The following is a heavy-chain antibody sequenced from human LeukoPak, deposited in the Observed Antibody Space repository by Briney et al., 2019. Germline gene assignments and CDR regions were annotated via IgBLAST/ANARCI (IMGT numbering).Heavy chain of an antibody. J-gene: IGHJ3*02. CDR1: GYTFTSYG. V-gene: IGHV1-18*01. D-gene: IGHD6-19*01. CDR2: ISAYNGNT. CDR3: ASLGEQWLEGLNAFDI. Sequence: VASVKVSCKASGYTFTSYGISWVRQPPGQGLEWMAWISAYNGNTNYAQKLQGRVTMTTDTSTSTAYMELRSLRSDDTAVYYCASLGEQWLEGLNAFDIWGQGTMVTVSS.